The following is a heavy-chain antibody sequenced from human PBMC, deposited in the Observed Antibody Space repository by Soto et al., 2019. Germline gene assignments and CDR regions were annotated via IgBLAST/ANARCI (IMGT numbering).Heavy chain of an antibody. Sequence: QVQLVQSGAEVKKPGASVKVSCKASGYTFTGYYMHWVRQAPGQGLEWMGWINPNSGGTNYAQKLQRWATMPTEAAISTAYMELSRLRSDDTAVYYCARAPSTMAYYYYYGMDVWGQGTTVTVSS. D-gene: IGHD1-1*01. CDR1: GYTFTGYY. V-gene: IGHV1-2*04. J-gene: IGHJ6*02. CDR3: ARAPSTMAYYYYYGMDV. CDR2: INPNSGGT.